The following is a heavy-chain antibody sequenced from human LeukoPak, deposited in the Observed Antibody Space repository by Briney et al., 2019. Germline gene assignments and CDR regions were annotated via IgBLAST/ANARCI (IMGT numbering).Heavy chain of an antibody. J-gene: IGHJ4*02. CDR2: IYYSGNT. V-gene: IGHV4-61*01. CDR1: GYSISSGYY. Sequence: SETLSLTCTVSGYSISSGYYWSWIRQPPGKGLEWIGYIYYSGNTNYNPSLKSRVTISEDTSKNQFSLKLTSVTAADTAVYYCARVGAAGDYYFDYWGQGTLVTVSS. D-gene: IGHD6-13*01. CDR3: ARVGAAGDYYFDY.